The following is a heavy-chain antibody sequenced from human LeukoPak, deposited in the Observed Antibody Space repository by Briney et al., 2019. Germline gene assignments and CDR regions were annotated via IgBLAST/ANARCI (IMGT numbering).Heavy chain of an antibody. CDR1: GFTFSSYG. J-gene: IGHJ4*01. CDR2: IWYDGSNE. V-gene: IGHV3-33*01. D-gene: IGHD1-26*01. Sequence: GRSLRLSCAASGFTFSSYGMHWVRQAPGKGLEWVAVIWYDGSNENYADSVKGRFTISRDNSKKTMYQQMNSLRAEDTAVYYCARQGIVGAKRGGWFDYWGHGTLVTVSS. CDR3: ARQGIVGAKRGGWFDY.